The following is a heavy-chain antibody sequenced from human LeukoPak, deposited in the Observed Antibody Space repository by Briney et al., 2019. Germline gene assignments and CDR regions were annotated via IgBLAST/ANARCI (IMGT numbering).Heavy chain of an antibody. V-gene: IGHV4-39*01. CDR2: INHSGST. Sequence: SETLSLTCTVSGGSISSSSYYWSWIRQPPGKGLEWIGEINHSGSTNYNPSLKSRVTISVDTSKNQFSLKLSSVTAADTAVYYCARRNTIGWASYYYYMDVWGKGTTVTVSS. D-gene: IGHD1/OR15-1a*01. CDR1: GGSISSSSYY. CDR3: ARRNTIGWASYYYYMDV. J-gene: IGHJ6*03.